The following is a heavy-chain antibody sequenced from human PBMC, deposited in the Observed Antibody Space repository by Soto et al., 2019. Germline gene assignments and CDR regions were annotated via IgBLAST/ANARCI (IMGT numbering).Heavy chain of an antibody. Sequence: GGSLRLSCAASGFTFSNAWMNWVRQAPGKGLEWVGRIKSKTDGGTTDYAAPVKGRFTISRDDSKNTLYLQMNSLKTEDTAVYYCHGMYYYDSSGYRGGNYWGQGTLVTVSS. V-gene: IGHV3-15*07. J-gene: IGHJ4*02. CDR1: GFTFSNAW. D-gene: IGHD3-22*01. CDR2: IKSKTDGGTT. CDR3: HGMYYYDSSGYRGGNY.